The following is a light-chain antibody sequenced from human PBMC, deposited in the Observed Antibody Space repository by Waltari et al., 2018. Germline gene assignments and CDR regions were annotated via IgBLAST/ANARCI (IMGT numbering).Light chain of an antibody. V-gene: IGLV2-23*02. Sequence: QSALTQPASVSGSPGQSITISCIGSSNNIGFYDLVSWYQQHPGKAPKLIIFDVIKRPSGVSDRFSGSKSGNTASLTIAGLQTEDDADYYCCSYSGSGSFPYVFGPGTRVAVL. CDR2: DVI. J-gene: IGLJ1*01. CDR1: SNNIGFYDL. CDR3: CSYSGSGSFPYV.